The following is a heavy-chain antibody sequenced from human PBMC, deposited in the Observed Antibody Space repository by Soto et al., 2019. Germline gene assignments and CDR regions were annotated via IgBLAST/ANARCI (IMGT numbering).Heavy chain of an antibody. J-gene: IGHJ3*02. V-gene: IGHV3-23*01. CDR3: TRILWSSRRDALDI. D-gene: IGHD2-21*01. Sequence: QPGGSLRLSCIASGFTFRNYAMAWVRQAPGEDLEWVSAIGTSGTPTLYADSVKSRFSISRDDSRNTVSLQMNSLGVEDTATYYCTRILWSSRRDALDIWGQGTMVTVSS. CDR2: IGTSGTPT. CDR1: GFTFRNYA.